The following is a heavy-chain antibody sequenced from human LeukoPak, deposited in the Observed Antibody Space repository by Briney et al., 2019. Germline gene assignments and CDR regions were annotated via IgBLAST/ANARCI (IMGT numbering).Heavy chain of an antibody. Sequence: GGSLRLSCAASGFTFSSCGMSWVRQAPGKGLEWVSVIYSGGGSTYYADSVKGRSTISRDNSKNTLYLQMNTLRAEDTAVYYCARDPYGHNYFDYWGQGTLVTVSS. CDR2: IYSGGGST. CDR1: GFTFSSCG. D-gene: IGHD5-24*01. J-gene: IGHJ4*02. CDR3: ARDPYGHNYFDY. V-gene: IGHV3-23*03.